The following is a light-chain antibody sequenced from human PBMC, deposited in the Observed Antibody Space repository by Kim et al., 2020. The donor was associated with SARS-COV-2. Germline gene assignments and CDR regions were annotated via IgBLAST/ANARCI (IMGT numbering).Light chain of an antibody. CDR1: ILRSYY. CDR3: NSRDSSDYVV. Sequence: SSELTQDPAVSVALGQTVRITCQGDILRSYYATWYQQKPGQAPKVVIYGKDNRPSGVPDRFSGSSSGNTAYLTITGTQAGDEADYYCNSRDSSDYVVFGGGTKVTVL. CDR2: GKD. J-gene: IGLJ2*01. V-gene: IGLV3-19*01.